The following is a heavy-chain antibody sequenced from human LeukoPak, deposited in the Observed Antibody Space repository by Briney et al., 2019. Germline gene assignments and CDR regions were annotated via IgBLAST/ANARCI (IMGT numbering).Heavy chain of an antibody. J-gene: IGHJ3*02. CDR3: ARDQSHSSSWYPNAFDI. CDR1: GGSISSGGYY. V-gene: IGHV4-31*03. D-gene: IGHD6-13*01. Sequence: KPSQTLSLTCTVSGGSISSGGYYWSWLRQHPGQGLEWIGYIYYSGSTYYNPSLKSRVTISVDTSKNQFSLKLSSVTAADTAVYYCARDQSHSSSWYPNAFDIWGQGTMVTVSS. CDR2: IYYSGST.